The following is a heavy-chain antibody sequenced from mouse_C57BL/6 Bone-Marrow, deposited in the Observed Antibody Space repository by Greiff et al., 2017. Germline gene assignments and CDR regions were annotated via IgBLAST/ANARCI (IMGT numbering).Heavy chain of an antibody. V-gene: IGHV1-81*01. D-gene: IGHD1-1*01. J-gene: IGHJ1*03. CDR3: ARGMYYYGSSIYWYVDV. CDR2: IYPRSGNT. CDR1: GYTFTSYG. Sequence: VQLKESGAELARPGASVKLSCKASGYTFTSYGISWVKQRTGQGLEWIGEIYPRSGNTYYNEKFKGKATLTADQSSSTAYMELRSLTAEDTAVYFCARGMYYYGSSIYWYVDVWGTGTTVTVSA.